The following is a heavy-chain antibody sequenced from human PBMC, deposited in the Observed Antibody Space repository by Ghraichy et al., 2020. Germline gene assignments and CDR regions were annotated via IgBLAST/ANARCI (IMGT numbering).Heavy chain of an antibody. CDR2: AYRSGAT. CDR3: ARDIHGDYSQYYNYTIDV. Sequence: SETLSLTCAVSGASINSPNWWSWVRQSPGKGLEWIGQAYRSGATKYNPSLASRVTISVDKARNHFFLVLSSVTAADTALYYCARDIHGDYSQYYNYTIDVWGQGTTVTVSS. D-gene: IGHD4-17*01. J-gene: IGHJ6*02. V-gene: IGHV4-4*02. CDR1: GASINSPNW.